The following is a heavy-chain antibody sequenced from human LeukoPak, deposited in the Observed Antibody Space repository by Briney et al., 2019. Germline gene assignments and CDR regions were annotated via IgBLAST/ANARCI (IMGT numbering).Heavy chain of an antibody. CDR2: ISNGNT. Sequence: SETLSLTCSVSGGSISTYYWNWIRQTPGKGLEWLGHISNGNTDYNPSLKSRVTISVDTSKNQFSLKLTSVTAAHTAVYYCARDKAHSYGRYFDPWGQGALVTVSS. V-gene: IGHV4-59*01. D-gene: IGHD5-18*01. CDR3: ARDKAHSYGRYFDP. CDR1: GGSISTYY. J-gene: IGHJ5*02.